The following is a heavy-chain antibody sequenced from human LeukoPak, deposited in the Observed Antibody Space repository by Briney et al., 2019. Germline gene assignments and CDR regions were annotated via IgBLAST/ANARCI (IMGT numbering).Heavy chain of an antibody. CDR1: GFTFSSYG. CDR2: MWYDGSNK. J-gene: IGHJ6*04. CDR3: ARDHYYYGSGSHMGYGMDV. Sequence: PGRSLRLSCAASGFTFSSYGMHWVRQAPGKGLEWVAVMWYDGSNKYYVDSVKGRFTISRDNSKNTLYLQMNSLRAEDTAVYYCARDHYYYGSGSHMGYGMDVWGKGTTVTVSS. V-gene: IGHV3-33*01. D-gene: IGHD3-10*01.